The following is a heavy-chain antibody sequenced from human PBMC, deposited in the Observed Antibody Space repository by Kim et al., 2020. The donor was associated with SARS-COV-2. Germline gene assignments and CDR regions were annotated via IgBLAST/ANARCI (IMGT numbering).Heavy chain of an antibody. Sequence: GGSLRLSCAASGFTFSSYAMHWVRQAPGKGLEWVAVISYDGSNKYYADSVKGRFTISRDNSKNTLYLQMNSLRAEDTAVYYCARDPPPKRPPGIAVAGRLFDYWGQGTLVTVSS. D-gene: IGHD6-19*01. V-gene: IGHV3-30*04. J-gene: IGHJ4*02. CDR3: ARDPPPKRPPGIAVAGRLFDY. CDR2: ISYDGSNK. CDR1: GFTFSSYA.